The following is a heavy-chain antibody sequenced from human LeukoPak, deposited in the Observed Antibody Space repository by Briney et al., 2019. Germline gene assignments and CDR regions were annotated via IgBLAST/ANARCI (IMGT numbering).Heavy chain of an antibody. CDR3: ARTVSLGSRYFYYSMDV. J-gene: IGHJ6*02. V-gene: IGHV3-33*08. Sequence: QPGRSLRLSCAASGFTFSSYGMHWVRQAPGKGLEWVAIIWYDGSEKYYADSVKGRFTISRDNSEYTLYLQMNSLRAEDTAVYYCARTVSLGSRYFYYSMDVWGQGTTVTVSS. CDR2: IWYDGSEK. CDR1: GFTFSSYG. D-gene: IGHD3-10*01.